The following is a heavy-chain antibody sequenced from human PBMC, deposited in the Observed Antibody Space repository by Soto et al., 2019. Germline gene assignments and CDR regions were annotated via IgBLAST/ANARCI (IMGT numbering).Heavy chain of an antibody. V-gene: IGHV4-31*03. D-gene: IGHD6-13*01. CDR1: GGSISSGGYY. J-gene: IGHJ5*02. CDR2: IYYSGST. Sequence: SETLSLTCTVSGGSISSGGYYWSWIRQHPGKGLEWIGYIYYSGSTYYNPSLKSRVTISVDTSKNQFSLKLSSVTAADTAVYYCAREQQLGNWFDPWGQGTLVIVSS. CDR3: AREQQLGNWFDP.